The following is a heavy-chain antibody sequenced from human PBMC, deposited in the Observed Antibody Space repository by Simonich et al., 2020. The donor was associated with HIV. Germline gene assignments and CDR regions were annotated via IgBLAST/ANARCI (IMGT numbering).Heavy chain of an antibody. CDR1: GFIFSNYW. Sequence: EVQLVESGGGLVQPGGSLRLSCEASGFIFSNYWMNWVRQAPGKGLEGVANKKQDGSEKYYVDFVKGRFTISRDNTKNSLYLQMNSLRADDTAVYYCARGGYGFVYVDYWGQGTLVTVSS. D-gene: IGHD5-18*01. CDR2: KKQDGSEK. V-gene: IGHV3-7*01. J-gene: IGHJ4*02. CDR3: ARGGYGFVYVDY.